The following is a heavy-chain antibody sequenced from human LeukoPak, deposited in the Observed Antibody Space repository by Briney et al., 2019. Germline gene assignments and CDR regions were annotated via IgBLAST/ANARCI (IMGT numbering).Heavy chain of an antibody. V-gene: IGHV3-48*03. D-gene: IGHD3-10*01. CDR3: TRALIWFGDYDY. CDR2: ISSSGSTI. Sequence: GGSLRLSCAASGFTFSSYEMNWVRQAPGKGLEWVSYISSSGSTIYYADSVKGRFTISRDNAKNSLYLQMNSLRAEDTAVYYCTRALIWFGDYDYWGQGTLVTVSS. J-gene: IGHJ4*02. CDR1: GFTFSSYE.